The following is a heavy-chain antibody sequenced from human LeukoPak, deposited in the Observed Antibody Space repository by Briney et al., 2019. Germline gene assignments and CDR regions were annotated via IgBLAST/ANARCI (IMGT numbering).Heavy chain of an antibody. J-gene: IGHJ4*02. Sequence: GGSLRLSCAASGFTFSSYWMHWVRQTPGKGLEWVSHIYSTTGTYADTVKGRFTISRDNAKNSLYLQMNSLRAEDTAVYYCARGGDSSGYSLSLTYWGQGTLVTVSS. CDR2: IYSTTGT. CDR1: GFTFSSYW. V-gene: IGHV3-48*01. D-gene: IGHD3-22*01. CDR3: ARGGDSSGYSLSLTY.